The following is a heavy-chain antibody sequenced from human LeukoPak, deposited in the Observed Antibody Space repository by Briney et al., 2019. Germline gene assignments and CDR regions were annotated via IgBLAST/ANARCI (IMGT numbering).Heavy chain of an antibody. J-gene: IGHJ5*02. CDR3: ARASPYHDILTGYYNGWFDP. D-gene: IGHD3-9*01. V-gene: IGHV4-30-2*01. CDR2: IYHSGST. CDR1: GGSISSGGYS. Sequence: PSETLSLTCAVSGGSISSGGYSWSWIRQPPGKGLEWIGYIYHSGSTYYNPSLQSRVTISVDRSKNQLSLKLSSVTAADTAVYYCARASPYHDILTGYYNGWFDPWGQGTLVTVSS.